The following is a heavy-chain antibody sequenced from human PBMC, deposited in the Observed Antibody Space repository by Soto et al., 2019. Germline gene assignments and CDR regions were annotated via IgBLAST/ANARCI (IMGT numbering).Heavy chain of an antibody. J-gene: IGHJ4*02. CDR1: GFIFSDFH. V-gene: IGHV3-11*01. CDR2: ISSRGDTI. Sequence: QVQLVDSGGGLVKPGGSLRLSCAASGFIFSDFHMTWIRQAPGKGLELVAYISSRGDTIYYADAVRGRITNSRDNDKDSLFLQMSSLRVEATAVYDCGRDRRISGINRGLDYWGRGTLVTVSS. CDR3: GRDRRISGINRGLDY. D-gene: IGHD1-20*01.